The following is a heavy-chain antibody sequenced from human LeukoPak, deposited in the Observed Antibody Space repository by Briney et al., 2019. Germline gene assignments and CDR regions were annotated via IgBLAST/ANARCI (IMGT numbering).Heavy chain of an antibody. CDR1: GFTFSSYA. D-gene: IGHD5-18*01. J-gene: IGHJ4*02. CDR2: ISYDGSNK. CDR3: ARGHTAMVGKIDY. Sequence: PGRSLRLSCAASGFTFSSYAMHWVRQAPGKGLEWVAVISYDGSNKYYADSVKGRFTISRDNSKNTLYLQTNSLRAEDTAVYYCARGHTAMVGKIDYWGQGTLVTVSS. V-gene: IGHV3-30*04.